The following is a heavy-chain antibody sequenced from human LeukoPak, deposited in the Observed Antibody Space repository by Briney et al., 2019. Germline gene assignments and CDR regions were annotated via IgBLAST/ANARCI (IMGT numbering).Heavy chain of an antibody. D-gene: IGHD3-3*01. CDR3: ARHGGSGSFDY. Sequence: SETLSLTCTVSGXSISTYYWSWIRQPPGKGLEWIGYNYYSGSTTPHPSLKSRVTISVDTSKNQFSLRLRSVTAADTAVYYCARHGGSGSFDYWGQGTLVTVSS. J-gene: IGHJ4*02. CDR2: NYYSGST. V-gene: IGHV4-59*08. CDR1: GXSISTYY.